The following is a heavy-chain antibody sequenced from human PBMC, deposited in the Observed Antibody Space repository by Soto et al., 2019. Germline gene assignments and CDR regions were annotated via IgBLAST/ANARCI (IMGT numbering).Heavy chain of an antibody. CDR1: NFSISSGYY. CDR2: IYHTGHT. V-gene: IGHV4-38-2*02. D-gene: IGHD3-22*01. CDR3: ERVRTTDYYDSRGDDQSNQRYTLFDP. J-gene: IGHJ5*02. Sequence: SATLSLTCIVSNFSISSGYYWCWIRQSPGKGLEWIATIYHTGHTYYNPSLKSRVTISVDTSKNHFSLKLSSVTAADTALYYCERVRTTDYYDSRGDDQSNQRYTLFDPSGQGTRITV.